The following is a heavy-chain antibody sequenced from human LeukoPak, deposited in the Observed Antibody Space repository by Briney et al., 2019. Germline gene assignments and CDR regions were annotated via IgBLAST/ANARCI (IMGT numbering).Heavy chain of an antibody. D-gene: IGHD1-26*01. CDR2: ISSSGTYT. CDR3: AKIAGTYSPDY. J-gene: IGHJ4*02. Sequence: PGGSLRLSCAASGFTLSNYAMTWIRQAPGKGLEWVSYISSSGTYTNYADSVKGRFTISRDNAKKSLYLQMNSLSAEDTAVYYCAKIAGTYSPDYWGQGTLVTVSS. V-gene: IGHV3-11*06. CDR1: GFTLSNYA.